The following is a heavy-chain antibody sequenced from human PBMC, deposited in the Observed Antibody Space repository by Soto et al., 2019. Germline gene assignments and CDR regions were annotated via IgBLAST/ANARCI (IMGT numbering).Heavy chain of an antibody. D-gene: IGHD3-10*01. V-gene: IGHV3-33*01. Sequence: QVQLVESGGGVVQPGRSLRLSCAASGFTFSSYGMHWVRQAPGKGLEWVAVIWYDGSNKYYADSVKGRFTISRDNSKNTLYLQMNSVRAEDTAVYYCAAAGLRGGDYWGQGTLVTVSS. CDR1: GFTFSSYG. CDR2: IWYDGSNK. J-gene: IGHJ4*02. CDR3: AAAGLRGGDY.